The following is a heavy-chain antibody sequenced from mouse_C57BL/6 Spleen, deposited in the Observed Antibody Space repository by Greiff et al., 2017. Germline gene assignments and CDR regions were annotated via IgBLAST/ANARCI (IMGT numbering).Heavy chain of an antibody. CDR1: GYSITSGYY. CDR2: ISYDGSN. V-gene: IGHV3-6*01. J-gene: IGHJ4*01. Sequence: EVQLQESGPGIVKPSQSLSLTCSVTGYSITSGYYWNWIRQFPGNKLEWMGYISYDGSNNSNPSLKNRISITRDQSKNQFFLKLNSVTTEDTATYYCAAIYYGNYYYAMDYWGQGTSVTVSS. CDR3: AAIYYGNYYYAMDY. D-gene: IGHD2-1*01.